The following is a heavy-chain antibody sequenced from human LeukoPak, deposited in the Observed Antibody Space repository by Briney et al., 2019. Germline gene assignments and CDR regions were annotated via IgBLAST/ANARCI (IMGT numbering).Heavy chain of an antibody. CDR1: GYTFTSYA. D-gene: IGHD2-15*01. CDR2: INADNGNT. CDR3: ARVLVVVAATHAFDI. V-gene: IGHV1-3*01. Sequence: ASVKVSCKASGYTFTSYAMHWERQAPGQRLEWIEWINADNGNTKYSQKFQGRVTITRDTSASTAYMELSRLRSEDTAVYYCARVLVVVAATHAFDIWGQGTMVTVSS. J-gene: IGHJ3*02.